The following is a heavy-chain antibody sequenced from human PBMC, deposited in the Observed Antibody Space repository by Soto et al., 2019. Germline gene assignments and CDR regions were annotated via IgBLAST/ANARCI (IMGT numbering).Heavy chain of an antibody. CDR1: GFSLSTSGMC. CDR3: ARIRIGYYDSSGYYYDY. J-gene: IGHJ4*02. CDR2: IDWDDDK. Sequence: SGPTLVNPTQTLTLTCTFSGFSLSTSGMCVSWIRQPPGKALEWLALIDWDDDKYYSTSLKTRLTISKDTSKNQVVLTMTNMDPVDTATYYCARIRIGYYDSSGYYYDYWGQGTLVTVSS. D-gene: IGHD3-22*01. V-gene: IGHV2-70*01.